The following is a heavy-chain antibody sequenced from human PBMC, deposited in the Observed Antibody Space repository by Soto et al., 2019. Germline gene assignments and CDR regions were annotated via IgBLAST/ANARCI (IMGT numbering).Heavy chain of an antibody. J-gene: IGHJ4*02. CDR3: VRTRKQWLVGDS. D-gene: IGHD6-19*01. Sequence: QAQLVQSGAEVKKPGASVKVSCKASGYTLSSFGIHWVRQAPGQRLEWMGWINAGNGNTKYSQKLQGRVTFSRDRSANTAYMELTSLTSEDTAVYYCVRTRKQWLVGDSWGQGSLVTVSS. CDR2: INAGNGNT. V-gene: IGHV1-3*01. CDR1: GYTLSSFG.